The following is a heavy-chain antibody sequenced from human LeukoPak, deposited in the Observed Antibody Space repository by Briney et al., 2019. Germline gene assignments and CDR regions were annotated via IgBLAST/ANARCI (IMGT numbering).Heavy chain of an antibody. CDR2: IYYSGNT. Sequence: SETLSLTCTVSGDSMSGYYWNWIRKPPGKGLEWIGYIYYSGNTNYNPSLKSRVTMSVDTSKKQFSLKVTSVTAADSAIYYCARQQSGNWNGVGLDYWGQGTLVTVSS. V-gene: IGHV4-59*08. J-gene: IGHJ4*02. D-gene: IGHD1-1*01. CDR1: GDSMSGYY. CDR3: ARQQSGNWNGVGLDY.